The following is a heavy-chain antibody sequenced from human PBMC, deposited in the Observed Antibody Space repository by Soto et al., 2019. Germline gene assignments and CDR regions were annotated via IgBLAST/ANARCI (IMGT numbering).Heavy chain of an antibody. CDR1: GYTFTSYD. CDR2: MNPNSGNT. J-gene: IGHJ4*02. Sequence: QVQLVQSGAEVKKPGASVKVSCKASGYTFTSYDINWVRQATGQGLEWMGWMNPNSGNTGYAQKFQGRVTMTRYTSISTAYMELSSLRSEDTAVYYCARDMLPHYTMVRGVTMDYWGQGTLVTVSS. V-gene: IGHV1-8*01. D-gene: IGHD3-10*01. CDR3: ARDMLPHYTMVRGVTMDY.